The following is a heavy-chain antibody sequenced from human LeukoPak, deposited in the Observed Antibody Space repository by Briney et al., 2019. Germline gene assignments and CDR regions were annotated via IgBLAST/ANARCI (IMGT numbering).Heavy chain of an antibody. CDR2: IYPGDSDT. D-gene: IGHD6-13*01. Sequence: GESLKISCKGSGYSFTSYWIGWVRQMPGKGLEWMGIIYPGDSDTRYSPSFQGQVTISADKSISTADLQWSSLKASDTAMYYCARIAAAAKVYYYYYYMDVWGKGTTVTVSS. V-gene: IGHV5-51*01. J-gene: IGHJ6*03. CDR3: ARIAAAAKVYYYYYYMDV. CDR1: GYSFTSYW.